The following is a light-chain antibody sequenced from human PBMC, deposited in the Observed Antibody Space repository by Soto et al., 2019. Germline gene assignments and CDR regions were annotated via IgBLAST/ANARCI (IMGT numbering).Light chain of an antibody. V-gene: IGKV3-20*01. CDR1: QSITGSD. Sequence: EIVLTQSPGTLSLSPGERATLSCRASQSITGSDLAWYQQKPGQAPRLLIYGASSRATGIPDRFSGSGSGTDFTLCISRLEPEDFAVYYCQQYGSSAWTFGQGTKVEIK. J-gene: IGKJ1*01. CDR2: GAS. CDR3: QQYGSSAWT.